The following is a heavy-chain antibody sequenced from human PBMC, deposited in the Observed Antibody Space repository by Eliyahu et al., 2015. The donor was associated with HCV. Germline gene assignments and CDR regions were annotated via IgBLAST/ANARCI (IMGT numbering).Heavy chain of an antibody. CDR2: ISYDGSNK. V-gene: IGHV3-30*04. Sequence: QVQLVEPGGGVVQPGRSLXLSCAASGFTFXSXAMPXVRQAPGKGLEWVAVISYDGSNKYYADSVKXRFTISRDNSKNTLYLQMNSLRAEDTAVYYCARVSAAEHYYYYGMDVWGQGTTVTVSS. CDR3: ARVSAAEHYYYYGMDV. CDR1: GFTFXSXA. J-gene: IGHJ6*02. D-gene: IGHD6-25*01.